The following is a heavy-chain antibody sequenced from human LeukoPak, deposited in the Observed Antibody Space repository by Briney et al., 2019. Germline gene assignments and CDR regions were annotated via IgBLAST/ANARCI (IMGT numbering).Heavy chain of an antibody. CDR3: ARRPSPGYFDY. J-gene: IGHJ4*02. Sequence: PSETLSLTCTVSGGSISSYYWSWIRQPPGKGLEWIGSIYHSGSTYYNPSLKSRVTISVDTSKNQFSLKLSSVTAADTAVYYCARRPSPGYFDYWGQGTLVTVSS. CDR1: GGSISSYY. CDR2: IYHSGST. V-gene: IGHV4-59*08.